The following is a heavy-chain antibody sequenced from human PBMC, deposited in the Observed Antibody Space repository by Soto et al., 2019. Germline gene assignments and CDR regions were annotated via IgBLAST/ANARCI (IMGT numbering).Heavy chain of an antibody. J-gene: IGHJ4*02. Sequence: QLQLVQSGTEVKEPGSSVKVSCKASGGTFSTSSFVWVRQGPGQGLEWMGGIIPIFTRTNFAQKFQGRVTFSADESTRTTYMELRSLTSEDTAIYYRARDVVRSTAGDSWGQGTLVTVS. CDR3: ARDVVRSTAGDS. CDR1: GGTFSTSS. CDR2: IIPIFTRT. V-gene: IGHV1-69*01. D-gene: IGHD2-15*01.